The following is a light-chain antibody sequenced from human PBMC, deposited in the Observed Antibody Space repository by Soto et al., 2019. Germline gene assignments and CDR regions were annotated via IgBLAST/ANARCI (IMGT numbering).Light chain of an antibody. J-gene: IGKJ1*01. V-gene: IGKV1-5*01. CDR2: DAS. CDR3: QQYNNYST. CDR1: QSISDW. Sequence: DIPMTQSPSTLYASVGDRVTITCRASQSISDWLAWFQLKPGKAPKLLIYDASSLGSGDPSRFSGSGSGTEFTLTISSLQPDDFATYYRQQYNNYSTFGQGTKVEIK.